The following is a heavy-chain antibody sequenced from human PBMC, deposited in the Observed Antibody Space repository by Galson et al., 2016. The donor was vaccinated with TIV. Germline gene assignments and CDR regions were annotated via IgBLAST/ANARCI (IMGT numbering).Heavy chain of an antibody. V-gene: IGHV1-69*13. D-gene: IGHD3-22*01. CDR1: GVTFNSYA. Sequence: SVKVSCKASGVTFNSYAISWVRQAPGQGLEWMGGITAILRTANYAQKFQGRVTITADESTSTAYMDLSSLRSEDTAVYYCARGRNYYESGAYWDWGQGTLVTVSS. CDR2: ITAILRTA. J-gene: IGHJ4*02. CDR3: ARGRNYYESGAYWD.